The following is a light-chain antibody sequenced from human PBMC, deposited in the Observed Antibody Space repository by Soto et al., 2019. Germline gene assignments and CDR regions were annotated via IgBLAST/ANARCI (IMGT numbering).Light chain of an antibody. Sequence: QSVLTQPPSVSAAPGQKVTISCSGSSSNIGNTYVSWYQQLPGTAPKLLIYDNNKRPSGIPDRFSGSKSGTSATLGITGLPTGDEADYYCGTWDSSLSAGVFGGGAKVTVL. CDR1: SSNIGNTY. J-gene: IGLJ2*01. V-gene: IGLV1-51*01. CDR3: GTWDSSLSAGV. CDR2: DNN.